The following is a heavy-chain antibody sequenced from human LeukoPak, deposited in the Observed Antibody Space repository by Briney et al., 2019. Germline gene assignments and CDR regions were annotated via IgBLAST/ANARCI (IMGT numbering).Heavy chain of an antibody. Sequence: SHTLSLTCTVSGGSVSSGTYYWTWIRQPAGKGLEWIGRIYTSGSTNFNPSLKSRVSISLDTSQNQFSLKVSTVTAADTAVYYCAREGAVRNFDYWGQGILVTVSS. J-gene: IGHJ4*02. CDR3: AREGAVRNFDY. D-gene: IGHD6-6*01. V-gene: IGHV4-61*02. CDR2: IYTSGST. CDR1: GGSVSSGTYY.